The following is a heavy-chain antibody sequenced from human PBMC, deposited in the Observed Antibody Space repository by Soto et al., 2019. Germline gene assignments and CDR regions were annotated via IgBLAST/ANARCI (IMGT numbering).Heavy chain of an antibody. J-gene: IGHJ5*02. CDR1: GGSFSGYY. Sequence: QVQLQQWGAGLLKPSETLSLTCAVYGGSFSGYYWSWIRQPPGKGLEWIGEINHSGSTNYNPSLKGRVTLSVDPSKNQFSLKLSSVTAADTAVYYCARLDMRDIVVVPAAIPGAGRSRLRWFDPWGQGTLVTVSS. CDR2: INHSGST. D-gene: IGHD2-2*02. CDR3: ARLDMRDIVVVPAAIPGAGRSRLRWFDP. V-gene: IGHV4-34*01.